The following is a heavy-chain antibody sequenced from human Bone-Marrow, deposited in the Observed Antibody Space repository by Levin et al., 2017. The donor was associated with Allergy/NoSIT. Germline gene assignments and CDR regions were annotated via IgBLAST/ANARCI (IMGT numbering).Heavy chain of an antibody. J-gene: IGHJ4*02. Sequence: GGSLRLSCAASGFTFSTYAMHWVRQAPDKGLDWVAFISNDGKNNYNADSVQGRFTISRDNSENTLYLQMNNLRNEDTGVYYCAREGYSSGWAVVDSWGQGTLVTVSS. CDR3: AREGYSSGWAVVDS. CDR1: GFTFSTYA. CDR2: ISNDGKNN. D-gene: IGHD6-19*01. V-gene: IGHV3-30*04.